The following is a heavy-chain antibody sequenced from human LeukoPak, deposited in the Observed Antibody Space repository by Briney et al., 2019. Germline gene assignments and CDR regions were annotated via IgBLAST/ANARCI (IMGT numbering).Heavy chain of an antibody. V-gene: IGHV1-69*02. CDR1: GGTFSSYT. J-gene: IGHJ4*02. CDR3: ARGITLNY. D-gene: IGHD3-3*01. Sequence: SVKVSCKASGGTFSSYTISWVRQAPGQGLEWMGRFIPILGIANYAQKFQGRVTITADKSTSTAYMELSSLRSEDTAVYYCARGITLNYWGQGTLVTVSS. CDR2: FIPILGIA.